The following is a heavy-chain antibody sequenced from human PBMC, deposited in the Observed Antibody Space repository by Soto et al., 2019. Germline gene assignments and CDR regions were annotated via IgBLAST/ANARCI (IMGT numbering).Heavy chain of an antibody. CDR2: INNDGRRT. CDR1: GFSFSDYL. Sequence: EVQLVESGGGLVQPGGSLRLSCTASGFSFSDYLMHWVRQAPGKGLVWVSRINNDGRRTNYADAVKGRFTISRDNAKNRLYLQMTSMRAEDTAVYYCVRDVQFHSFDSWGQGTLFTVSS. D-gene: IGHD6-19*01. V-gene: IGHV3-74*01. J-gene: IGHJ4*02. CDR3: VRDVQFHSFDS.